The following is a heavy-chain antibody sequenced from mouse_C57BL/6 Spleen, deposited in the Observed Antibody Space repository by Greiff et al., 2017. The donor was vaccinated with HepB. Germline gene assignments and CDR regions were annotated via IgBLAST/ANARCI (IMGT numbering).Heavy chain of an antibody. CDR2: IDPSDSYT. CDR1: GYTFTSYW. D-gene: IGHD1-3*01. V-gene: IGHV1-50*01. Sequence: QVQLQQPGAELVKPGASVKLSCKASGYTFTSYWMQWVKQRPGQGLEWIGEIDPSDSYTNYNQKFKGKATLTVDTSSSTAYMQLSSLTSEDSAVYYCARWRDNYVGYFDYWGQGTTLTVSS. J-gene: IGHJ2*01. CDR3: ARWRDNYVGYFDY.